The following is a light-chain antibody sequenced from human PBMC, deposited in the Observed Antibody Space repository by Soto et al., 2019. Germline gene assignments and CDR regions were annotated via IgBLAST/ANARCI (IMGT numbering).Light chain of an antibody. J-gene: IGKJ1*01. Sequence: DIQMTQSPSSLSASVGDRVTVACRASQSISNYLNWYQQKPGKAPNLLIYASSSLQSGVPSRFSGGGSGTEFTLTISSLQPDDFATYYCQHYNSYSEAFGQGTKVELK. CDR2: ASS. CDR1: QSISNY. CDR3: QHYNSYSEA. V-gene: IGKV1-39*01.